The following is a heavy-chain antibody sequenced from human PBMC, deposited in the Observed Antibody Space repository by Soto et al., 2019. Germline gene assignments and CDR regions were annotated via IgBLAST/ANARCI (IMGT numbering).Heavy chain of an antibody. Sequence: GGSVKVSFKTYAYSFIYYMDWVRQSPGQGLEWMGWINHSNGDINYAPKFQGRVTMTEDRSIRTLSLELSDLKSDYTAVYYCVTGRTWFEYWGQGTLVTVSS. V-gene: IGHV1-2*02. CDR1: AYSFIYY. CDR3: VTGRTWFEY. J-gene: IGHJ4*02. CDR2: INHSNGDI.